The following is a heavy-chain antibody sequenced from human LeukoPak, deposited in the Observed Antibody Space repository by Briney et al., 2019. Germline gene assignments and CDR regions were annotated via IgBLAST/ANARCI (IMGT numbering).Heavy chain of an antibody. Sequence: PSEPLSLTCNVSSGFITDSNYYWGWIRQPPGKGLEWIGRINYSGTTYYSPSLKSRVTISVDTSRNHFSLKVTSVTAADTAVYYCASLTHSYYADPAGYYPFYYMDVWGKGTTVTVSS. V-gene: IGHV4-39*02. J-gene: IGHJ6*03. CDR2: INYSGTT. CDR3: ASLTHSYYADPAGYYPFYYMDV. D-gene: IGHD3-22*01. CDR1: SGFITDSNYY.